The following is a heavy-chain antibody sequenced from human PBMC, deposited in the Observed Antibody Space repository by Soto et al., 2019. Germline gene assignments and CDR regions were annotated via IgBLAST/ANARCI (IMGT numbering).Heavy chain of an antibody. CDR2: IYTSGST. J-gene: IGHJ6*02. CDR1: GGSISSYY. D-gene: IGHD3-3*01. Sequence: PSETLSLTCTVSGGSISSYYWSWIRQPAGKGLEWIGRIYTSGSTNYNPSLKSRVTMSVDTSKNQFSLKLSSVTAADTAVYYCARDGCYDFWSGYYIYGMDVWGQGTTVTVSS. CDR3: ARDGCYDFWSGYYIYGMDV. V-gene: IGHV4-4*07.